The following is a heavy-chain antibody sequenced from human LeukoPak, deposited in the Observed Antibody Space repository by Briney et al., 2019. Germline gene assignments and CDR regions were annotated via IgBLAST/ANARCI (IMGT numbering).Heavy chain of an antibody. CDR3: ARSTIYDFWSGPSLGFDP. V-gene: IGHV1-2*02. Sequence: SSVKVSCKASGYTFTGYYMHWVRQAPGQGLEWMGWINPNSGGTNYAQKFQGRVTMTRHTSISTAYMELSRLRSDDTAVYYCARSTIYDFWSGPSLGFDPWGQGTLVTVSS. J-gene: IGHJ5*02. D-gene: IGHD3-3*01. CDR1: GYTFTGYY. CDR2: INPNSGGT.